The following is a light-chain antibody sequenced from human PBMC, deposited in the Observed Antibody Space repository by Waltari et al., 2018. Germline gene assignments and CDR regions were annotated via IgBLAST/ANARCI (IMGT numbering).Light chain of an antibody. CDR3: QSYDSSLSGSV. Sequence: QSVLTQPPSVSGAPGQRVTISCTGSSSSIGAGYDLNWYQQLPGTAPKLLIYGNNKRPSGVPDRFSGSTSGTSASLAITVLQAEDEADYYCQSYDSSLSGSVFGGGTIQTVL. CDR2: GNN. V-gene: IGLV1-40*01. CDR1: SSSIGAGYD. J-gene: IGLJ2*01.